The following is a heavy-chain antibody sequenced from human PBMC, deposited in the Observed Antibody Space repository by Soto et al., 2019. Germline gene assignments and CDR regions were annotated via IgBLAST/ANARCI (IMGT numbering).Heavy chain of an antibody. D-gene: IGHD3-22*01. J-gene: IGHJ4*02. Sequence: EVQLVESGGGLVKPGGSLRLSCAASGFTFTNAWMSWVRQAPGKGLEWVGRIKSKSGGGTTDYAAPVKGRFAISRDDSKNTLYLQMNSLKTEDTAVYYCTTDLTIAMIYGWGQGTLVTVSS. CDR3: TTDLTIAMIYG. V-gene: IGHV3-15*01. CDR1: GFTFTNAW. CDR2: IKSKSGGGTT.